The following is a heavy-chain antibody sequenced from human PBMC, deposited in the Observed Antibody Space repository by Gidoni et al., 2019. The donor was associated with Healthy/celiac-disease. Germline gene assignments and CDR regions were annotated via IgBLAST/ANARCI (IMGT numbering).Heavy chain of an antibody. J-gene: IGHJ6*02. V-gene: IGHV5-51*03. CDR2: IYPGDSDT. D-gene: IGHD1-26*01. Sequence: EVQLVQSGAEVKKPGESLKISCKGSGYSFTSYWIGWVRQMPGNGLEWMGIIYPGDSDTRYSPSFQGQVTISADKSISTAYLQWSSLKASDTAMYYCARLPRSGSYPYYYYYYGMDVWGQGTTVTVSS. CDR3: ARLPRSGSYPYYYYYYGMDV. CDR1: GYSFTSYW.